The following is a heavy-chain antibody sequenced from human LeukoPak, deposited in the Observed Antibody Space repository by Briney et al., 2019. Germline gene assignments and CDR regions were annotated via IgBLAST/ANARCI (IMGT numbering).Heavy chain of an antibody. CDR2: ISGSGGST. V-gene: IGHV3-23*01. CDR1: GFTFSSYA. J-gene: IGHJ4*02. CDR3: AKVRGAVAGKGFHFDY. D-gene: IGHD6-19*01. Sequence: PGGSLRLSCAASGFTFSSYAMSWVRQAPGKGLEWVSAISGSGGSTYYADSVKGRFTISRDNSKNTLYLQMNSLRAEDTAVYYCAKVRGAVAGKGFHFDYWGQGTLVTVSS.